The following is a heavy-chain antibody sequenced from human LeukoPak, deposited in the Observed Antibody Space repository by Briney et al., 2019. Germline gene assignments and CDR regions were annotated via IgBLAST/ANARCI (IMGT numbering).Heavy chain of an antibody. Sequence: PSETLSLTCAVSGGSITSSNWWSWVRQPPGKGLEWTGEIYHTGSSNYNPSLKSRATILVDKSKRQFSLKLSSVTAADTAVYYCARGGTTVAGTFWFDPWGQGTLVTVSS. CDR1: GGSITSSNW. D-gene: IGHD6-19*01. V-gene: IGHV4-4*02. CDR2: IYHTGSS. CDR3: ARGGTTVAGTFWFDP. J-gene: IGHJ5*02.